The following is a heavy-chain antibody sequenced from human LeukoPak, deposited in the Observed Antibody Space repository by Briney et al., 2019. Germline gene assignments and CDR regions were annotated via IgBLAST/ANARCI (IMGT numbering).Heavy chain of an antibody. CDR1: GFTFSSYG. CDR2: IPYDGSNK. CDR3: AKAETYTAISPFDY. V-gene: IGHV3-30*18. Sequence: GGSLRLSCAASGFTFSSYGMHWVRQAPGNGLEWVAVIPYDGSNKYYADSVKGRFTISRDNSKNTLYLQMNSLRAEDTAVYYCAKAETYTAISPFDYWGQGTLVTVSS. D-gene: IGHD5-18*01. J-gene: IGHJ4*02.